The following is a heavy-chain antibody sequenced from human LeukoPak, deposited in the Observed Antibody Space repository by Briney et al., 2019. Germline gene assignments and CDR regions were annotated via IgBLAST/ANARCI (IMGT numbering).Heavy chain of an antibody. CDR3: ARVHCSGGSCYSEAFDI. J-gene: IGHJ3*02. CDR2: ISAYNGNT. D-gene: IGHD2-15*01. Sequence: GASVKVSCKASGYTFTSYGISWVRQAPGQGLEWMGRISAYNGNTNYAQKLQGRVTMTTDTSTSTAYMELRSLRSDDTAVYYCARVHCSGGSCYSEAFDIWGQGTMVTVSS. V-gene: IGHV1-18*01. CDR1: GYTFTSYG.